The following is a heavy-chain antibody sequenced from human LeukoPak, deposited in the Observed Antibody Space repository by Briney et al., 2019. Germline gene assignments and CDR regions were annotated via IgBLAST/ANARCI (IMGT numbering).Heavy chain of an antibody. J-gene: IGHJ3*01. V-gene: IGHV4-39*07. CDR2: VFYNGAT. D-gene: IGHD3-22*01. CDR3: ARGLRYDNSDSGAF. CDR1: GGSISSSIYY. Sequence: PSETLSLTCIVSGGSISSSIYYWAWGRQPPGNGLEWIGTVFYNGATQYSPSLRSRVTISIDTSTNQFSLKLTSVTAADTALYYCARGLRYDNSDSGAFWGQGTVVTVSS.